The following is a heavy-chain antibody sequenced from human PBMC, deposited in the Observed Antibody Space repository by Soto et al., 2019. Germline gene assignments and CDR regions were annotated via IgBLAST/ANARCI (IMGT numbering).Heavy chain of an antibody. CDR2: INHSGST. D-gene: IGHD3-9*01. CDR3: ARAWKVRGVDILTGYSFGHRYYYGMDV. V-gene: IGHV4-34*01. CDR1: GGSFSGYY. Sequence: KTSETLSLTCAVYGGSFSGYYWSWIRQPPGKGLEWIGEINHSGSTNYNPSLKSRVTISVDTSKNQFSLKLSSVTAADTAVYYCARAWKVRGVDILTGYSFGHRYYYGMDVWGQGTTVTVSS. J-gene: IGHJ6*02.